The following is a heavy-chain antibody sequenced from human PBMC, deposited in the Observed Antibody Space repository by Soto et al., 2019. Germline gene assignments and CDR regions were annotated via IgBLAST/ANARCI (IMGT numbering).Heavy chain of an antibody. J-gene: IGHJ3*02. D-gene: IGHD3-10*01. CDR1: GFIFSDYH. CDR3: ARGSRSFDI. Sequence: EVQLVESGGGLVQPGGSLRLSCAASGFIFSDYHMDWVRQAPGKGLEWVGRTRNKANRHTTEYAASVKGRFTISRDDSKNSLYLHMTSLKTEDTAVYYCARGSRSFDIWGQGTMVTVSS. V-gene: IGHV3-72*01. CDR2: TRNKANRHTT.